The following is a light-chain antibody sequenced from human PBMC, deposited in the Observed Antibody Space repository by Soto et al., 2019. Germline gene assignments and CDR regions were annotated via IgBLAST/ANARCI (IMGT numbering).Light chain of an antibody. CDR3: AAWDDSLSGPRV. Sequence: QSVLTQPPSASGTPGQRVTISCSGSSSNIGSNYVYWYQQLPGTAPKLLIYRNNQRPSGVPVRFSGSKSGTSASLAISGLRSEDEADYYCAAWDDSLSGPRVFGGGTKVTVL. CDR1: SSNIGSNY. J-gene: IGLJ3*02. CDR2: RNN. V-gene: IGLV1-47*01.